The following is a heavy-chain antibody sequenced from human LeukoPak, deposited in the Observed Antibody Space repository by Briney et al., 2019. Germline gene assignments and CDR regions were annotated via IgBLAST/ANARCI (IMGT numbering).Heavy chain of an antibody. D-gene: IGHD5-18*01. Sequence: GESLQISCQGSGYSFTSYWIGWVRQMPGKGLEWMGTIYPGDSETTYSPSFQGQVTISADKSISAAYLQWSSLKASDTAMYYCARVVGYSYGYGLYYFDYWGQGTLVTVSS. CDR2: IYPGDSET. CDR3: ARVVGYSYGYGLYYFDY. J-gene: IGHJ4*02. CDR1: GYSFTSYW. V-gene: IGHV5-51*01.